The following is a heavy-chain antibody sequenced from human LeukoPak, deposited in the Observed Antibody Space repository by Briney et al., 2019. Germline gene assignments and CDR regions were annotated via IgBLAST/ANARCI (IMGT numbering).Heavy chain of an antibody. CDR2: IYPGDSDT. Sequence: GESPKISCRGSGYSFTSYWIGWGRQMPGKGLEWMGIIYPGDSDTRYSPSFQGQVTISAAKSVTTAYLQWSSLKASDTAMYYCARRIGIRIAAAADYWGRGTVVTVSS. CDR3: ARRIGIRIAAAADY. V-gene: IGHV5-51*01. J-gene: IGHJ4*02. D-gene: IGHD6-13*01. CDR1: GYSFTSYW.